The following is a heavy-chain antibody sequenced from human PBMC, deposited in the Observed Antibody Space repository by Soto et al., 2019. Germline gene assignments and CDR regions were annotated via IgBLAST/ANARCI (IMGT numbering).Heavy chain of an antibody. J-gene: IGHJ4*02. Sequence: GGSLRLSCAASGFTFSSYAMSWVRQAPGKGLEWVSAISGSGGSTYYADSVKGRFTISRDNSKNTLYLQMNSLRAEDTAVYYCAKRMGYCSGGSCYSPIGNFDYWGQGTLVTVSS. D-gene: IGHD2-15*01. V-gene: IGHV3-23*01. CDR1: GFTFSSYA. CDR2: ISGSGGST. CDR3: AKRMGYCSGGSCYSPIGNFDY.